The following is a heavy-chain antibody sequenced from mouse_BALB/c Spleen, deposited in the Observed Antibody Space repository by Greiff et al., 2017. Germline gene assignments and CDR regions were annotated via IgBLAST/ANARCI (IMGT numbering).Heavy chain of an antibody. J-gene: IGHJ3*01. Sequence: EVKLMESGPELVKPGASVKMSCKASGYTFTSYVMHWVKQKPGQGLEWIGYINPYNDGTKYNEKFKGKATLTSDKSSSTAYMELSSLTSEDSAVYYCARGDLKYGSSYWFAYWGQGTLVTVSA. D-gene: IGHD1-1*01. CDR3: ARGDLKYGSSYWFAY. CDR2: INPYNDGT. V-gene: IGHV1-14*01. CDR1: GYTFTSYV.